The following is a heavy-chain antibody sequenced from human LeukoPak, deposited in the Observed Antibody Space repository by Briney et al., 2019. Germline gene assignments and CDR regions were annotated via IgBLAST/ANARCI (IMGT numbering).Heavy chain of an antibody. Sequence: SETLSLTCTVSGGSISSSSYCWGWIRQPPGKGLEWIGSIYYSGSTYYNPSLKSRVTISVDTSKNQFSLKLSSVTAADTAVYYCARAVTQYMYDAFDIWGQGTMVTVSS. CDR1: GGSISSSSYC. J-gene: IGHJ3*02. CDR3: ARAVTQYMYDAFDI. D-gene: IGHD4-17*01. CDR2: IYYSGST. V-gene: IGHV4-39*07.